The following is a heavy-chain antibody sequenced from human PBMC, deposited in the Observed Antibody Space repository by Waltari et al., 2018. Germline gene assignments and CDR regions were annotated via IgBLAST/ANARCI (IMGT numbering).Heavy chain of an antibody. D-gene: IGHD3-22*01. CDR1: GFTFGTYS. CDR3: ARSSGYDVFEI. Sequence: EVELEESGGGLVRPGGSLRRSCAGSGFTFGTYSVNWVRQAPGKGLEWVSYISNTAATIFYADSVKGRFTISRDNAENSVYLQMHSLRAEDTAVYYCARSSGYDVFEIWGQGTMVTVSS. CDR2: ISNTAATI. J-gene: IGHJ3*02. V-gene: IGHV3-48*04.